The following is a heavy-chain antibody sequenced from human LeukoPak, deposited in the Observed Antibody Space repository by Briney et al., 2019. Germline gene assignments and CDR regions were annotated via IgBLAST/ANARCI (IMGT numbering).Heavy chain of an antibody. D-gene: IGHD3-10*01. CDR1: GYTFTSYG. Sequence: GASVKVSCKASGYTFTSYGISWGRQAPGQGVEWMGWISAYNGNTNYAQTLQGRVTMTTDTSTSTAYMEMRSLRSEDTAVYYCARDPGNEYYGSGSPILDYWGQGTLVTVSS. V-gene: IGHV1-18*01. CDR3: ARDPGNEYYGSGSPILDY. CDR2: ISAYNGNT. J-gene: IGHJ4*02.